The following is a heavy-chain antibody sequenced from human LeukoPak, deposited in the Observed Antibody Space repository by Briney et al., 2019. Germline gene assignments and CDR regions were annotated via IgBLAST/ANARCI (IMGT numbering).Heavy chain of an antibody. D-gene: IGHD5-12*01. CDR3: ARGMATMYFDD. CDR2: INLNSGGT. V-gene: IGHV1-2*06. CDR1: GYTFTDYY. J-gene: IGHJ4*02. Sequence: ASVKVSCKASGYTFTDYYMDWGRQAPGQGLEWMARINLNSGGTKYAQKFQGRVTMTRDTSISTAYMELSRLRSDDTAVYYCARGMATMYFDDWGQGTLVTVSS.